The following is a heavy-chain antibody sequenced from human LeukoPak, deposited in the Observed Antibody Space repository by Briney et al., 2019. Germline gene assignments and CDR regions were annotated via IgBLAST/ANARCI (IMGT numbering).Heavy chain of an antibody. CDR2: IYTGGST. CDR1: GFTVSSNY. D-gene: IGHD5-18*01. V-gene: IGHV3-53*05. Sequence: GGSLRLSCAASGFTVSSNYMSWVRQAPGKGLEWVSVIYTGGSTYYADSVKGRFTISRDNAKNSLYLQMNSLRVEDTALYYCAKDIGRVDTASTYMDVWGKGTTVTIS. CDR3: AKDIGRVDTASTYMDV. J-gene: IGHJ6*03.